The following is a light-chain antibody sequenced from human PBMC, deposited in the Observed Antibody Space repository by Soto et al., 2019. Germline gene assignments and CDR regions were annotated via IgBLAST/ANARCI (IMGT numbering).Light chain of an antibody. CDR3: QQYGSSPT. J-gene: IGKJ1*01. Sequence: EIVLTQSPGTLSLSPGERATLSCRASQSVSSDYLAWYQQKPGQPPRLLIYGASHRATDIPDRFSGSGSGSDFTLTISGLEPEDFAVYYCQQYGSSPTFGQGTKVDIK. CDR1: QSVSSDY. CDR2: GAS. V-gene: IGKV3-20*01.